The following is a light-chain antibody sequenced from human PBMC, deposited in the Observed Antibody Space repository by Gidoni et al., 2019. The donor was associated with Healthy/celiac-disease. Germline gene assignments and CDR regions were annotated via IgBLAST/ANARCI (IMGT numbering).Light chain of an antibody. CDR2: LGS. J-gene: IGKJ5*01. CDR1: QSLLHSNGYNY. V-gene: IGKV2-28*01. Sequence: DIVMTQSPLSLPVTPGEPASISCRSSQSLLHSNGYNYLDWYLQKPGQSPQLLIYLGSNRASGVPDRFSGSGSGTDFTLKISRVEAEDVGVYYCMQALQGFXQXTRLEIK. CDR3: MQALQG.